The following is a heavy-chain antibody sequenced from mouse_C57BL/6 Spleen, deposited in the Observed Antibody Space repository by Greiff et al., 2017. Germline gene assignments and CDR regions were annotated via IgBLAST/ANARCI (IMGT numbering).Heavy chain of an antibody. J-gene: IGHJ2*01. D-gene: IGHD4-1*01. CDR2: INPNNGGT. V-gene: IGHV1-22*01. CDR1: GYTFTDYN. CDR3: AIPWDRRYFDY. Sequence: EVQLQESGPELVKPGASVKMSCKASGYTFTDYNMHWVKQSHGKSLEWIGYINPNNGGTSYNQKFKGKATLTVNKSSSTAYMELRSLTSEDSAVYYCAIPWDRRYFDYWGQGTTLTVSS.